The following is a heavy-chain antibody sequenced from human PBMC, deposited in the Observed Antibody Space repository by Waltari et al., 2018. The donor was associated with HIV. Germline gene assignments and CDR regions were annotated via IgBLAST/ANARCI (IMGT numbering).Heavy chain of an antibody. Sequence: QVQLQESGPGLVKPSETLSLTCAVSSYSFSSAYSWGWIRQSPGKGLEGIGSISHRGSTYDNPSLKSRVTRSVDTSKNQGSLKLSSVTAADTAVYYCARGDIVATGGFDFWGQGTLVTVSS. V-gene: IGHV4-38-2*01. CDR3: ARGDIVATGGFDF. CDR2: ISHRGST. CDR1: SYSFSSAYS. J-gene: IGHJ4*02. D-gene: IGHD5-12*01.